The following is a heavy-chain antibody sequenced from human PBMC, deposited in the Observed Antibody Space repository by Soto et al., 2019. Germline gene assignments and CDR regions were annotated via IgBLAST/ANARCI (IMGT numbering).Heavy chain of an antibody. CDR2: ISGSGGST. CDR3: AKDPIVATSVFDY. J-gene: IGHJ4*02. CDR1: GFTFSSYA. Sequence: GGSLRLSCAASGFTFSSYAMSWVRQAPGKGLEWISAISGSGGSTYYADSVKGRFTISRDNSKNTLYLQMNSLRAEDTAVYYCAKDPIVATSVFDYWGQGTLVTVSS. V-gene: IGHV3-23*01. D-gene: IGHD5-12*01.